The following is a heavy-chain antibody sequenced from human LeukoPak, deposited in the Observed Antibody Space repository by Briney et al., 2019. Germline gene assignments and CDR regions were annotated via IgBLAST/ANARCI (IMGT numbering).Heavy chain of an antibody. CDR2: IWYDGSNK. CDR3: ARVKYCSAGSCYAAFDI. J-gene: IGHJ3*02. Sequence: GGSLRLSCAASGFTFSSYGMHWVRQAPGKGLEWVAVIWYDGSNKYYADSVKGRFTISRDNSKNTLSLQMNSLRAEDTAVYYCARVKYCSAGSCYAAFDIWGQGTMVTVSS. CDR1: GFTFSSYG. D-gene: IGHD2-15*01. V-gene: IGHV3-33*01.